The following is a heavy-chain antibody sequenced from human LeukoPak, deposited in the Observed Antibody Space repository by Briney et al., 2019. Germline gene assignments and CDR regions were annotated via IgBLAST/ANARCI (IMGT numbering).Heavy chain of an antibody. Sequence: GASVKVSCKASGGTFSSYAISWVRQAPGQGLEWMGGIIPIFGTANYAQKFQGRVTITADKSTSTAYMELSSLRSEDTAVYYCAVRNYDILTGYRHYYYYYMDVWGKGTTVTVSS. CDR1: GGTFSSYA. CDR3: AVRNYDILTGYRHYYYYYMDV. J-gene: IGHJ6*03. CDR2: IIPIFGTA. D-gene: IGHD3-9*01. V-gene: IGHV1-69*06.